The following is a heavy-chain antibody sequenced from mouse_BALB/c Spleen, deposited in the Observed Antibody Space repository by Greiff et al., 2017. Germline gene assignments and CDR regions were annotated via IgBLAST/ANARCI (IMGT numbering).Heavy chain of an antibody. J-gene: IGHJ3*01. V-gene: IGHV2-6-7*01. CDR3: AGDYYGAIAY. Sequence: VKLMESGPGLVAPSQSLSITCTVSGFSLTGYAVNWVRQPPGKGLEWLGMIWGDGSTDYNSALKSRLSISKDNSKSQVFLKMNSLQTDDTARYYCAGDYYGAIAYWGQGTLVTVSA. CDR1: GFSLTGYA. D-gene: IGHD1-2*01. CDR2: IWGDGST.